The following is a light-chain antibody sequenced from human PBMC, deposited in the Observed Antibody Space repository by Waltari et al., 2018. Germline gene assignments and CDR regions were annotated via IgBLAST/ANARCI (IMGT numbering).Light chain of an antibody. J-gene: IGLJ2*01. CDR3: SSQSSNNVVL. V-gene: IGLV2-14*03. CDR1: SRDVGSYNS. CDR2: DVS. Sequence: QSALTQPASVSGSPGQSITITCTGTSRDVGSYNSVSWYQDHPGQGPKVMIYDVSNPPSGVSARFSGSKSGNTASLTISGLQAEDEADYYCSSQSSNNVVLFGGGTKLTVL.